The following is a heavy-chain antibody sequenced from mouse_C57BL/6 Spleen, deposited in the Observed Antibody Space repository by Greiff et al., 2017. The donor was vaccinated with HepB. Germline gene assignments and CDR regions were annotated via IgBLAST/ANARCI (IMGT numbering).Heavy chain of an antibody. J-gene: IGHJ4*01. Sequence: EVQVVESEGGLVQPGSSMKLSCTASGFTFSDYYMAWVRQVPEKGLEWVANINYDGSSTYYLDSLKSRFIISRDNAKNILYLQMSSLKSEDTATYYCAREEGSYLDYAMDYWGQGTSVTVSS. CDR3: AREEGSYLDYAMDY. CDR2: INYDGSST. V-gene: IGHV5-16*01. D-gene: IGHD2-10*01. CDR1: GFTFSDYY.